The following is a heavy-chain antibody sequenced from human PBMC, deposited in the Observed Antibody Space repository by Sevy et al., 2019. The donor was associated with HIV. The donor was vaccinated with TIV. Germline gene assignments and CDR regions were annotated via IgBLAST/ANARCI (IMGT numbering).Heavy chain of an antibody. CDR2: ISYDGSNK. D-gene: IGHD5-18*01. J-gene: IGHJ4*02. Sequence: GGSLRLSCAASGFTFSSYGMHWVRQAPGKGLEWVAVISYDGSNKYYADSVKGRFTISRDNSKNTLYLQMNSLRAEDTAVYYCARDSYSYVGVIDYWGQGTLVTVSS. V-gene: IGHV3-30*03. CDR1: GFTFSSYG. CDR3: ARDSYSYVGVIDY.